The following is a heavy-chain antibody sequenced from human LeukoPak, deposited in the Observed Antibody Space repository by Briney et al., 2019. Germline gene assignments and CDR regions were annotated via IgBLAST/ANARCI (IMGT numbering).Heavy chain of an antibody. CDR2: IYDSGST. CDR3: ARQSKGIIVITDFQH. V-gene: IGHV4-39*01. CDR1: GGSIRSSYYY. J-gene: IGHJ1*01. Sequence: SETLSLTCTVSGGSIRSSYYYWGWIRQPPGTGLEWIGSIYDSGSTYYSPSLKSRVTISVDTSKNQFSLKLSSVTAADTAVYYCARQSKGIIVITDFQHWGQGTLVTVSS. D-gene: IGHD3-22*01.